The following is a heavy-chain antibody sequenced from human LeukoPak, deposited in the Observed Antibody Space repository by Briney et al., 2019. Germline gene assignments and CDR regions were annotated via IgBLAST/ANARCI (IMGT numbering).Heavy chain of an antibody. CDR1: GYTFTGYY. Sequence: ASVKVSCKASGYTFTGYYMHWVRQAPGPGPEWMGWINPNSGVTNYAQKFQDRVTMTRDTSISTAYIELSRLRSDDSDVYYRAKIIVVRGGFDYWGQGTLVTVSS. V-gene: IGHV1-2*02. D-gene: IGHD3-22*01. J-gene: IGHJ4*02. CDR2: INPNSGVT. CDR3: AKIIVVRGGFDY.